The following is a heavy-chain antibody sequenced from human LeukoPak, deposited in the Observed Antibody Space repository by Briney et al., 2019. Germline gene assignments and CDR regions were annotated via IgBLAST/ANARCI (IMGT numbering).Heavy chain of an antibody. CDR2: ISSSSSTV. CDR1: GFTFSSYS. CDR3: ARELRSPYGDAFDI. J-gene: IGHJ3*02. V-gene: IGHV3-48*02. D-gene: IGHD5-12*01. Sequence: GGSLRLSCAASGFTFSSYSMNWVRQAPGKGLEWVSYISSSSSTVYYADSVKGRFTISRDNAKNSLYLQMNSLRDEDTAVYYCARELRSPYGDAFDIWGQGTMVTVSS.